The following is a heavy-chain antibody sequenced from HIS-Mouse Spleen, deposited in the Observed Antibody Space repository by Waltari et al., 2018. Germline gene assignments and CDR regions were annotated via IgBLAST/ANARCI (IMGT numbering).Heavy chain of an antibody. CDR1: GFTVSSNY. D-gene: IGHD7-27*01. V-gene: IGHV3-53*01. J-gene: IGHJ4*02. CDR2: IYSGGST. CDR3: ARVLNWGTFDY. Sequence: EVQLVESGGGLIQPGGSLRLSCAPSGFTVSSNYMSWVRPGPGKGLKWVSVIYSGGSTYYADSVKGRFTISRDNSKNTLYLQMNSLRAEDTAVYYCARVLNWGTFDYWGQGTLVTVSS.